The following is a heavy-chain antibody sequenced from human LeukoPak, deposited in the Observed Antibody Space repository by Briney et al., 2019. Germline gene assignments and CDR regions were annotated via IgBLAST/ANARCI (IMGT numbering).Heavy chain of an antibody. J-gene: IGHJ4*02. CDR2: TYYSGST. Sequence: SETLSLTCTVSGGSVSSGSYYWSWIRQPPGKGLEWIGYTYYSGSTNYNPSLKSRVTISVDTSKNQFSLKLSSVTAADTAVYYYARDSRGYLDYWGQGTLVTVSS. CDR1: GGSVSSGSYY. V-gene: IGHV4-61*01. CDR3: ARDSRGYLDY.